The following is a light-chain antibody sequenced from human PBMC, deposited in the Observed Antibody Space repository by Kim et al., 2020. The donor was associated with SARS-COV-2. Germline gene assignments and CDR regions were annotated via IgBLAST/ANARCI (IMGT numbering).Light chain of an antibody. J-gene: IGKJ5*01. CDR3: QQYGSSPIT. CDR1: QSVSSTY. CDR2: GTS. V-gene: IGKV3-20*01. Sequence: EIVLTQSPGTLSLSPGERATLSCRASQSVSSTYLAWYQQKPGQAPRLLIYGTSNKATGIPDRFSGRGSGTDFTLTVSRLEPEDFAVYYCQQYGSSPITFGQGTRREIK.